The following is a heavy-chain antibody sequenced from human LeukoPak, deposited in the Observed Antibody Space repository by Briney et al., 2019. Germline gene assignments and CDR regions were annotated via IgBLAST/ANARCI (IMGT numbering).Heavy chain of an antibody. V-gene: IGHV5-51*01. Sequence: GESLKISCKGSGYSFTSYWIGWVRQMPGKGLEWMGIIYPGNSDTRYSPSFQGQVTISADKSISTAYLQWSSLKASDTAMYYCARDWSEWLLHGEAFDYWGQGTLVTVSS. CDR1: GYSFTSYW. J-gene: IGHJ4*02. CDR2: IYPGNSDT. D-gene: IGHD3-22*01. CDR3: ARDWSEWLLHGEAFDY.